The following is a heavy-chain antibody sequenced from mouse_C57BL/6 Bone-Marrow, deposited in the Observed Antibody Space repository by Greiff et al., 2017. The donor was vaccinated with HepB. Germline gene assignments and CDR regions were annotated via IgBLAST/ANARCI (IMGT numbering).Heavy chain of an antibody. V-gene: IGHV1-26*01. CDR3: AGYRNYDGAMDY. CDR1: GYTFTDYY. Sequence: VQLQQSGPELVKPGASVKISCKASGYTFTDYYMNWVKQSPGKSLEWIGDINPNNGGTSYNQKFKGKATLTVDKSSSTAYMELRSLTSEDSAVYDCAGYRNYDGAMDYGGQGTSVTVSS. CDR2: INPNNGGT. D-gene: IGHD2-5*01. J-gene: IGHJ4*01.